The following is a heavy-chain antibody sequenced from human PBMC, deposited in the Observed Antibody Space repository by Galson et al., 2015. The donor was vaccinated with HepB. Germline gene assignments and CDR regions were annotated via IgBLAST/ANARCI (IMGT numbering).Heavy chain of an antibody. D-gene: IGHD2-15*01. CDR1: GFTVSDSY. CDR2: IYSDGRT. Sequence: SLRLSCAASGFTVSDSYMYWVRRAPERGLEWVSVIYSDGRTYYADSAKGRFAISRDSSKNTVFLQMNSLRAEDTAVYYCARGSCSGGVCYSDYNWLDPWGQGTLVTVSS. J-gene: IGHJ5*02. V-gene: IGHV3-53*01. CDR3: ARGSCSGGVCYSDYNWLDP.